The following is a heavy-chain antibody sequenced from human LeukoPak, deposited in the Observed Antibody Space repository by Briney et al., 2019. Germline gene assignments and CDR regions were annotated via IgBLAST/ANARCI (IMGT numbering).Heavy chain of an antibody. J-gene: IGHJ6*02. D-gene: IGHD6-19*01. CDR3: ARDKDSSGWYGGRYGMDV. CDR1: GYTFTGYY. CDR2: INPNSGGT. Sequence: AASVKVSCKASGYTFTGYYMHWVRQAPGQGLEWMGWINPNSGGTNYAQKFQGWVTMTRDTSISTAYMELSRLRSDDTAVYYCARDKDSSGWYGGRYGMDVWGQGTTVTVSS. V-gene: IGHV1-2*04.